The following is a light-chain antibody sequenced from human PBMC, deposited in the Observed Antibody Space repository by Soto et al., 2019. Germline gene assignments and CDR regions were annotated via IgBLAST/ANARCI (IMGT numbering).Light chain of an antibody. CDR3: QQYSGPPTT. Sequence: EIVTTQSPSTLSVSPGGRATLSCRASQSISGALAWYQQKPGQAPRLLIYDASSRATGIPDRFSGGGSGTDFTLTISRLEPEDFAVYYCQQYSGPPTTFGQGTRLEIK. V-gene: IGKV3-20*01. CDR2: DAS. J-gene: IGKJ5*01. CDR1: QSISGA.